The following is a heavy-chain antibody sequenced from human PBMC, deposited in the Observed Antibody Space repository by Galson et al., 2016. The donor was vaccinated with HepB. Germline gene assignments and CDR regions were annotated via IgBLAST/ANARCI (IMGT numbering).Heavy chain of an antibody. CDR2: IDPSDSYT. CDR1: GYSFTSYW. V-gene: IGHV5-10-1*01. Sequence: QSGAEVKKPGESLRISCKGSGYSFTSYWISWVRQMPGKGLEWMGRIDPSDSYTSNSPSFQGHVTISADKSISTVYLQWSSLKASDTAMYYCARRQNRVGSTTSCDYWGQGTLVTVSS. CDR3: ARRQNRVGSTTSCDY. J-gene: IGHJ4*02. D-gene: IGHD1-26*01.